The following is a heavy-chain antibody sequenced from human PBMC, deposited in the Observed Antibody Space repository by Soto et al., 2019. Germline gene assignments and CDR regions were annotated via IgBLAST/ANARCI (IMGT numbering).Heavy chain of an antibody. Sequence: QVHLAESGGGVVQPGRSLTLSCTASGFAFSNYGIHWVRQAPGRGLEWVSVIWSDGTKKFYAGSVRGRFTISRHNSKNTIFPQMNSMRAEDTAVYYCARDWWEEPAGKETVSQFDYWGQGTLVTVSS. CDR2: IWSDGTKK. J-gene: IGHJ4*02. CDR3: ARDWWEEPAGKETVSQFDY. CDR1: GFAFSNYG. D-gene: IGHD6-13*01. V-gene: IGHV3-33*01.